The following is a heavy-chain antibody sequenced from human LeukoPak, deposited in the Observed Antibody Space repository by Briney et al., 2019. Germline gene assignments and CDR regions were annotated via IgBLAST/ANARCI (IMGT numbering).Heavy chain of an antibody. J-gene: IGHJ4*02. V-gene: IGHV3-7*01. Sequence: GGSLRLSCAASGFTFSSYPMSWVRQAPGKGLERVANIKEDATAKFYLDSVEGRFTISRDNANNALYLQMNGLRAEDTAVYYCAREIIGGASFLDYWGQGILVTVSS. CDR1: GFTFSSYP. D-gene: IGHD1-26*01. CDR3: AREIIGGASFLDY. CDR2: IKEDATAK.